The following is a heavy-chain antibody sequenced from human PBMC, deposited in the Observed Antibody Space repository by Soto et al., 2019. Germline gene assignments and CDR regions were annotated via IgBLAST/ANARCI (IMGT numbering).Heavy chain of an antibody. V-gene: IGHV3-64*01. D-gene: IGHD2-21*01. CDR3: ARRIPFGYGMDV. CDR1: GFTFSSYA. Sequence: PGGSLRLSCAASGFTFSSYAMHWVRQAPGKGLEYVSAITSNGGNTDYASPVKGRFTISRDNSKNTLYLQMGSLRAEDMAVYYCARRIPFGYGMDVWGQGTTVTVS. CDR2: ITSNGGNT. J-gene: IGHJ6*02.